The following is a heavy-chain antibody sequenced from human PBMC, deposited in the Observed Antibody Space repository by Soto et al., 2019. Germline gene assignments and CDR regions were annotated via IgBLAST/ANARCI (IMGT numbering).Heavy chain of an antibody. V-gene: IGHV1-69*01. J-gene: IGHJ6*02. D-gene: IGHD6-13*01. CDR1: GVTFSCYT. CDR3: AGTSWNYYYGMDV. CDR2: IIPIFAPA. Sequence: QVQLVQSGAEVKKSGSSVKVSCKASGVTFSCYTISWVRQAPGQGLEWMVGIIPIFAPANYAQKFQGSVTITADESTSTAYMELSRLRFADTAVYYCAGTSWNYYYGMDVWGQGTTVTVSS.